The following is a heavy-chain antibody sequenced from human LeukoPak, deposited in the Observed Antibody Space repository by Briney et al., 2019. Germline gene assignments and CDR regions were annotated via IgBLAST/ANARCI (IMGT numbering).Heavy chain of an antibody. CDR1: GGSISRDY. Sequence: SETLSLTCTVSGGSISRDYWTWIRQPPGKGLEWFGYAYNSGRTNYNPSLKSRVTISLDTSKNQLSLQLTSVTAADTAVYYCAREYSSAWYFDSWGQGTLVTVSS. CDR3: AREYSSAWYFDS. V-gene: IGHV4-59*01. J-gene: IGHJ4*02. CDR2: AYNSGRT. D-gene: IGHD6-19*01.